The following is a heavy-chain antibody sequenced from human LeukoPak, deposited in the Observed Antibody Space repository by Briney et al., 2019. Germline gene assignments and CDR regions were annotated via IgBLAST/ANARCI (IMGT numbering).Heavy chain of an antibody. CDR1: GGTFSSCA. J-gene: IGHJ4*02. Sequence: SVKVSCKASGGTFSSCAISWVRQAPGQGLEWMGGIIPIFGTANYAQKFQGRVTITADESTSTAYMELSSPRSEDTAVYYCARDGFAAIHYFDYWGQGTLVTVSS. D-gene: IGHD2-2*01. CDR3: ARDGFAAIHYFDY. CDR2: IIPIFGTA. V-gene: IGHV1-69*13.